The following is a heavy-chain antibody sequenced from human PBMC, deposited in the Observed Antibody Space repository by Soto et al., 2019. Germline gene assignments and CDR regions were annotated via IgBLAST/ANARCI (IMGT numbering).Heavy chain of an antibody. J-gene: IGHJ4*02. CDR2: IYYSGST. CDR1: GGSISSGGYY. Sequence: SETLSLTCTVSGGSISSGGYYWSWIRQHPGKGLEWIGYIYYSGSTYYNPSLKSRVTISVDTSKNQFSLKLSSVTAADTAVYYCATVRGGTYYYGSGSRLGGNFDYWGQGTLVTVSS. D-gene: IGHD3-10*01. CDR3: ATVRGGTYYYGSGSRLGGNFDY. V-gene: IGHV4-31*03.